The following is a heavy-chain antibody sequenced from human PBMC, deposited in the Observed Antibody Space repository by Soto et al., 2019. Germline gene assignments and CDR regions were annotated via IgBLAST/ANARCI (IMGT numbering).Heavy chain of an antibody. Sequence: ASVKVSCKASGGTFSSYAISWVRQAPGQGLEWMGGIIPIFGTANYAQKFQGRVTITADESTSTAYMELSSLRSEDTAVYYCARDLGGITLWGNDAFDIWGQGTRVT. CDR3: ARDLGGITLWGNDAFDI. V-gene: IGHV1-69*13. CDR2: IIPIFGTA. CDR1: GGTFSSYA. D-gene: IGHD3-16*01. J-gene: IGHJ3*02.